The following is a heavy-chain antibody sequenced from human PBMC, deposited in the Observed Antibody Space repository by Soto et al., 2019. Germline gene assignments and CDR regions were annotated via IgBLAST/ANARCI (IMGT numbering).Heavy chain of an antibody. Sequence: QVQLVESGGGVVQPGRSLRLSCAASGFTFSSYGMHWVRQAPGKGLEWVAVIWYDGSNKYYADSVKGRFIISRDNSKNTLYLQMNSLRAEDTAVYYCAREQGGANFDYWGQGTLVTVSS. D-gene: IGHD3-16*01. J-gene: IGHJ4*02. CDR2: IWYDGSNK. V-gene: IGHV3-33*01. CDR1: GFTFSSYG. CDR3: AREQGGANFDY.